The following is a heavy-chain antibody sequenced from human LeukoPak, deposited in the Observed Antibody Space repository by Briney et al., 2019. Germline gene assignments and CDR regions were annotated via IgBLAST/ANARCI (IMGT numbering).Heavy chain of an antibody. CDR1: GGSISSGGYY. J-gene: IGHJ5*02. D-gene: IGHD3-10*01. CDR3: AREAEDALWFGELLFTDNWFDP. V-gene: IGHV4-31*03. Sequence: PSQTLSLTCTVSGGSISSGGYYWSWIRQHPGKGLEWIGYIYYSGSTYYNPSLKSRVTISVDTSKNQFSLKLSSVTAADTAVYYCAREAEDALWFGELLFTDNWFDPWGQGTLVTVSS. CDR2: IYYSGST.